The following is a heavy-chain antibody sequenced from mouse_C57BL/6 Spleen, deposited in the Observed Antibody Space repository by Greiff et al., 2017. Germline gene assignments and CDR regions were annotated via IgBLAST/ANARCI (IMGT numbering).Heavy chain of an antibody. CDR3: ARYWDVYAMDY. V-gene: IGHV1-82*01. J-gene: IGHJ4*01. Sequence: VKLQESGPELVKPGASVKISCKASGYAFSSSWMNWVKQRPGKGLEWIGRIYPGDGDTNYNGKFKGKATLTADKSSSTAYMQLSSLTSEDSAVYCCARYWDVYAMDYWGQGTSVTVSS. D-gene: IGHD4-1*01. CDR1: GYAFSSSW. CDR2: IYPGDGDT.